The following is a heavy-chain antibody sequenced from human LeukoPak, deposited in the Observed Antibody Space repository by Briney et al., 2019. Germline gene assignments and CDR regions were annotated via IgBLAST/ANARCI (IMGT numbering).Heavy chain of an antibody. CDR2: IYHSGST. CDR1: GGSISSGGYY. J-gene: IGHJ3*02. D-gene: IGHD1-14*01. V-gene: IGHV4-30-2*01. Sequence: PSQTLSLTCTVSGGSISSGGYYWSWIRQPPGKGLEWIGYIYHSGSTYYNPSLKSRVTISVDRSKNQFSLKLSSVTAADTAVYYCARRKFPLDAFDIWGQGTMVTVSS. CDR3: ARRKFPLDAFDI.